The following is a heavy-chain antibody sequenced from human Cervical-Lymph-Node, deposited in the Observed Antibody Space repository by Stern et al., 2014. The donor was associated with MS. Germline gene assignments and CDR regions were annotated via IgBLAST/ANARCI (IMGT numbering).Heavy chain of an antibody. CDR3: AIPQGSGGEGDY. Sequence: VHLVESGAEVKKPGSSVKVSCKASGGTFSSYAISWVRQAPGQGLEWVGGIMPVGGTANYAHKFQGRVTITAEESTNTAYMELSSLRSEDTAVDYCAIPQGSGGEGDYWGQGTLVTVSS. CDR2: IMPVGGTA. V-gene: IGHV1-69*01. CDR1: GGTFSSYA. J-gene: IGHJ4*02. D-gene: IGHD2-21*01.